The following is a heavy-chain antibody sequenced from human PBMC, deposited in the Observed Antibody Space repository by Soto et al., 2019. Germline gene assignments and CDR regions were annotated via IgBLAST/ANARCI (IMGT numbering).Heavy chain of an antibody. V-gene: IGHV5-10-1*01. CDR1: GYSYTRYW. J-gene: IGHJ4*02. Sequence: XESLRISGQGSGYSYTRYWITWVRQMPGKGVEWMGRIDPSDSYTNYSPSFQGQVTTSVDESTSTAHLQWSSLKASDIATYYCARHEEEGPFDYWGQGTPVTVSS. CDR3: ARHEEEGPFDY. CDR2: IDPSDSYT.